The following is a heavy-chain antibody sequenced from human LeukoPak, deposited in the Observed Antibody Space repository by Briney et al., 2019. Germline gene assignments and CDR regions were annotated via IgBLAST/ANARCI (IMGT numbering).Heavy chain of an antibody. Sequence: ASVKVSCKASGGALSSSAVSWLRLAPGQGLEWLGGIIPIYDSADYAQRFQGRVKISTDESTSTLFLELSSLTPEDTAVYYCARAWSGILGYDAFDIWGQGTMIIVSS. D-gene: IGHD3-16*01. CDR1: GGALSSSA. CDR3: ARAWSGILGYDAFDI. J-gene: IGHJ3*02. CDR2: IIPIYDSA. V-gene: IGHV1-69*05.